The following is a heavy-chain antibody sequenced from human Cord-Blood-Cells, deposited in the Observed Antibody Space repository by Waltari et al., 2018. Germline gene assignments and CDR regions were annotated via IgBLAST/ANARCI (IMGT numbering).Heavy chain of an antibody. V-gene: IGHV3-13*01. CDR3: ARRSGDAFDI. CDR2: IRTAGDT. J-gene: IGHJ3*02. D-gene: IGHD3-3*01. CDR1: GLTFRSTD. Sequence: EVQLVESGGGLVQPGGSLRLSCAASGLTFRSTDSHLLRQATGKGLDWVSAIRTAGDTCYPCSVKCRVTIPRENAKNSFYLQMNSLRAGDTAVYYCARRSGDAFDIGGQGTMVTVSS.